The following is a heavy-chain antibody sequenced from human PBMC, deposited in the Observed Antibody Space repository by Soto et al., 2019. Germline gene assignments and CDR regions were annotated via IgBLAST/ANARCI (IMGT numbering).Heavy chain of an antibody. CDR2: IYNSGST. V-gene: IGHV4-59*11. Sequence: SETLSLTCTVSGGSISSHYWSWIRQSPGKGLEWIGYIYNSGSTKYNPSLKSRVTISVDTSKNHFSLKVSPVTAADTAVYYCARGQSNYYGYYFDYWGQGTLVTVSS. D-gene: IGHD3-10*01. J-gene: IGHJ4*02. CDR1: GGSISSHY. CDR3: ARGQSNYYGYYFDY.